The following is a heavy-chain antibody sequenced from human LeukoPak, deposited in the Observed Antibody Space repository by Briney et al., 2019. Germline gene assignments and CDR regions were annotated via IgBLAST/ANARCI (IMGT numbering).Heavy chain of an antibody. V-gene: IGHV2-5*01. CDR1: GFSLSTSGVG. D-gene: IGHD7-27*01. Sequence: SGPTLVKPTQTLTLTCTFSGFSLSTSGVGVGWIRQPPGKALEWLALIYWNDEKRYSPSLKSRLTITKDTSKNQVVLTVTNMDPVDTATYYCARDTNWVLDYWGLGTLVAVSS. CDR2: IYWNDEK. CDR3: ARDTNWVLDY. J-gene: IGHJ4*02.